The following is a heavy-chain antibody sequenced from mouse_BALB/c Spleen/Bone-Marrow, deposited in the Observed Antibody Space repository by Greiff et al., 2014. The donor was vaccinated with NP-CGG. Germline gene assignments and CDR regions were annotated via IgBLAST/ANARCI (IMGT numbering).Heavy chain of an antibody. D-gene: IGHD1-1*01. CDR1: GFNIKDTY. CDR3: ATYYYGSSWGFAY. Sequence: VQLQQSGAELVKPGASVKLSCTASGFNIKDTYMHWVKQRPEQGLEWIERIDPANGNTKYDPKFQGKATITADTSSNTAYLQLSSLTSEDTAVYYCATYYYGSSWGFAYWGQGTLVTVSA. V-gene: IGHV14-3*02. CDR2: IDPANGNT. J-gene: IGHJ3*01.